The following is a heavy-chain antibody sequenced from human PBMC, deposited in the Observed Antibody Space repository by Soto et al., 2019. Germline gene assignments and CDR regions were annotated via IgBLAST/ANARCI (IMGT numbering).Heavy chain of an antibody. CDR3: ARERPDGARLDP. Sequence: SETLSLTCAVSGGSISSGGYSWSWIRQPPGKGLEWIGYIYHSGSTYYNPSLKSRVTISVNTSKNQFSLKLSSVTAADTAVYYCARERPDGARLDPWGQGTLVTVSS. CDR2: IYHSGST. V-gene: IGHV4-30-2*05. D-gene: IGHD6-6*01. J-gene: IGHJ5*02. CDR1: GGSISSGGYS.